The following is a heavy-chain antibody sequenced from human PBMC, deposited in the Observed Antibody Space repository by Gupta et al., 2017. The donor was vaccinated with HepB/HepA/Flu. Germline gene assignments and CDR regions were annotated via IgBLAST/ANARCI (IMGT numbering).Heavy chain of an antibody. D-gene: IGHD6-13*01. J-gene: IGHJ4*02. Sequence: EVQLVESGGGLVQPGGSLSLSCAASGFTFRSYWMSWVRQAPGKGLEWVANIKQDGSEKYYVDSVKGRFTISRDNAKNSLYLQMNSLRAEDTAVYYCARGAAGRFGDYFDYWGQGTLVTVSS. CDR1: GFTFRSYW. CDR2: IKQDGSEK. CDR3: ARGAAGRFGDYFDY. V-gene: IGHV3-7*01.